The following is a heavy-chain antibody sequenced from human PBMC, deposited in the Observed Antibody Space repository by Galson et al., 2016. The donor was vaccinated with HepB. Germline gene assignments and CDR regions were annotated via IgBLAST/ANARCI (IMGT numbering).Heavy chain of an antibody. Sequence: SVKVSCKASGGTFSSYAISWVRQAPGQGLEWMGGIIPIFGAANYAQQFQGRVTITADESTSTAYMELSSLRSEDTAVFYCAGRYYYDNSAYASDIWGQGTIVTVSS. CDR3: AGRYYYDNSAYASDI. CDR2: IIPIFGAA. V-gene: IGHV1-69*13. D-gene: IGHD3-22*01. CDR1: GGTFSSYA. J-gene: IGHJ3*02.